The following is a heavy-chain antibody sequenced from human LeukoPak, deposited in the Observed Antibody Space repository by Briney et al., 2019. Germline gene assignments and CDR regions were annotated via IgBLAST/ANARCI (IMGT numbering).Heavy chain of an antibody. CDR2: INPSGGST. V-gene: IGHV1-46*01. CDR3: ARDRAGVLWFGELSGDY. Sequence: ASVKVSCKASGYTFTGYYMHWVRQAPGQGLEWMGIINPSGGSTSYAKKFQDRVTMTRDTSTRTVYMELSSLKSEDTAVYYCARDRAGVLWFGELSGDYWGQGTLVTVSS. CDR1: GYTFTGYY. D-gene: IGHD3-10*01. J-gene: IGHJ4*02.